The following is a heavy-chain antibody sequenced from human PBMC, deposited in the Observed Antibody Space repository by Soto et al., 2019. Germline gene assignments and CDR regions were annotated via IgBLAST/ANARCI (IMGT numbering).Heavy chain of an antibody. D-gene: IGHD1-1*01. CDR3: AREEYNTHYFDF. CDR2: MSYDGDRQ. CDR1: GFTFSNSP. Sequence: QVQLVESGGGVVQPGRSLRLSCVGSGFTFSNSPIHWVRQAPGKGLEWVSVMSYDGDRQYYADSVKGRFTISRDSSKSTLYLQMNNVRVEDTAMYYCAREEYNTHYFDFWGQGTLVTVSS. V-gene: IGHV3-30-3*01. J-gene: IGHJ4*02.